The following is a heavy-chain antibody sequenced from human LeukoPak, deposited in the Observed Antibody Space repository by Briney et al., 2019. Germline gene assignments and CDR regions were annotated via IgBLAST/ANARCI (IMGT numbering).Heavy chain of an antibody. J-gene: IGHJ4*02. CDR3: ARVSGSYLYFDY. D-gene: IGHD1-26*01. CDR1: GYTFSSYG. CDR2: INPSGGRT. V-gene: IGHV1-46*01. Sequence: GASVKVSCKASGYTFSSYGINWVRQAPGQGLEWMGIINPSGGRTSYAQKFQGRVTMTRDMSTSTVYMELSSLRSEDTAVYYCARVSGSYLYFDYWGQGTLVTVSS.